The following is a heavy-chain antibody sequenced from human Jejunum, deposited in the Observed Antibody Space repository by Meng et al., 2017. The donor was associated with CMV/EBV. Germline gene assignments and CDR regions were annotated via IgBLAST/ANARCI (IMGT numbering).Heavy chain of an antibody. J-gene: IGHJ6*02. Sequence: VAGCSISSHCWGWIRQPPGKGLGWIGYIYSTGRTTYNPSLRSQVTISVDTSKNQFSLMLSSVTAADTAVYYCARGISDYPYGMDVWGQGTTVTVSS. D-gene: IGHD2-15*01. V-gene: IGHV4-59*11. CDR1: GCSISSHC. CDR2: IYSTGRT. CDR3: ARGISDYPYGMDV.